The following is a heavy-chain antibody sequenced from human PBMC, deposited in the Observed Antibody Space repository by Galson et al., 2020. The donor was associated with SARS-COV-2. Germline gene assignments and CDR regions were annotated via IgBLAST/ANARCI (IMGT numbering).Heavy chain of an antibody. CDR2: ISHSGGT. CDR3: ARLHYGEYAPEAFDI. CDR1: GTSISSGSYS. V-gene: IGHV4-30-2*01. D-gene: IGHD4-17*01. J-gene: IGHJ3*02. Sequence: TLSLTRAVSGTSISSGSYSWNWIRQPPGKGLEWIGYISHSGGTYYNPSLKSRVTISGDRSKNQFSLRLSSVTAADTAVYYCARLHYGEYAPEAFDIWGPGTRVTVAS.